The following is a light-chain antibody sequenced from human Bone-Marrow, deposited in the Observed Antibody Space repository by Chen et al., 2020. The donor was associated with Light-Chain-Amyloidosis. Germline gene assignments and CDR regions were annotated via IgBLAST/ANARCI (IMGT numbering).Light chain of an antibody. J-gene: IGLJ2*01. CDR2: GNS. V-gene: IGLV1-40*01. Sequence: QSVLTQPPSVSGAPGQRVTISCTGSSSNIGAGYDVHWYQQLPGTAPKLLIYGNSNRPSGVPDRFSGSKSGTSASLAISGLRSDNEADYFCAAWDDSLSVVFGGGTKLTVL. CDR1: SSNIGAGYD. CDR3: AAWDDSLSVV.